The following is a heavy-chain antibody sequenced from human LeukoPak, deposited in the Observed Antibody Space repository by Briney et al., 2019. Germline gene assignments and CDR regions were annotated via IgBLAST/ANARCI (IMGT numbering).Heavy chain of an antibody. D-gene: IGHD3-3*01. Sequence: ASVKVSCKASGGTFSSYAISWVRQAPGQGLEWMGRIIPIFGTANYAQKFQGRVTITTDESTSTAYMELSSLRSEDTAVYYCARDSGDYDFWSGYLHNWFDPWGQGTLVTVSS. CDR3: ARDSGDYDFWSGYLHNWFDP. CDR1: GGTFSSYA. V-gene: IGHV1-69*05. CDR2: IIPIFGTA. J-gene: IGHJ5*02.